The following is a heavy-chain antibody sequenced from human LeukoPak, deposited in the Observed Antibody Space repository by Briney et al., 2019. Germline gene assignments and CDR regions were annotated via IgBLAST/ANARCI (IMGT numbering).Heavy chain of an antibody. D-gene: IGHD3-22*01. CDR3: TTSNYYYDSNAWY. J-gene: IGHJ4*02. V-gene: IGHV3-15*07. CDR1: GFTISNAW. Sequence: NPGGSLRLSCAASGFTISNAWVNWVRQAPGKGLEWVGRIKSETDGGTTDYAAPVDDRFTISRDDSRNTLYLQMDSLKTEDTAVYYCTTSNYYYDSNAWYWGQGTLVTVSS. CDR2: IKSETDGGTT.